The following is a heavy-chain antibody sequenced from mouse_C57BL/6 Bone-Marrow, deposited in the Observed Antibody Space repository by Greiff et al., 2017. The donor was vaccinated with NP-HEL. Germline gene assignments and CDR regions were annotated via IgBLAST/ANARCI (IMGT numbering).Heavy chain of an antibody. J-gene: IGHJ3*01. Sequence: EVKVVESGGGLVQPGGSMKLSCVASGFTFSNYWMNWVRQSPEKGLEWVAQIRLKSDNYATHYAESVKGRFTISRDDSKSSVYLQMNNLRAEDTGIYYCTGRLLGFAYWGQGTLVTVSA. D-gene: IGHD1-1*01. CDR2: IRLKSDNYAT. CDR3: TGRLLGFAY. CDR1: GFTFSNYW. V-gene: IGHV6-3*01.